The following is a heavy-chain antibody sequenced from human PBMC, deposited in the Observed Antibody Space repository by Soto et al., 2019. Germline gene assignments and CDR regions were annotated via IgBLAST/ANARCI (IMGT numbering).Heavy chain of an antibody. CDR2: IKQDGSEK. CDR1: GFTSSIYW. Sequence: GSLRLSCAASGFTSSIYWMNWVRQAPGKGLEWVANIKQDGSEKYYVDSVKGRFSISRDNAENSLYLQMNSLRAEDTAVYYCARGAIAAAGIFDCWGQGTLVTVSS. V-gene: IGHV3-7*03. J-gene: IGHJ4*02. D-gene: IGHD6-13*01. CDR3: ARGAIAAAGIFDC.